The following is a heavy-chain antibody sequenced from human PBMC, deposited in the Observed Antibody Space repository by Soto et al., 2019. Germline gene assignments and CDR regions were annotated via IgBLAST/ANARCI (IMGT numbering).Heavy chain of an antibody. V-gene: IGHV1-18*01. D-gene: IGHD6-6*01. Sequence: ASVKVSCKASGYTFTSYGISWVRQAPGQGLEWMGWISAYNGNTNYAQKLQGRVTMTTDTSTSTAYMELTSVTAADTAVYYCARAGGLAARLDYWGPGTLVTVSS. CDR3: ARAGGLAARLDY. J-gene: IGHJ4*02. CDR1: GYTFTSYG. CDR2: ISAYNGNT.